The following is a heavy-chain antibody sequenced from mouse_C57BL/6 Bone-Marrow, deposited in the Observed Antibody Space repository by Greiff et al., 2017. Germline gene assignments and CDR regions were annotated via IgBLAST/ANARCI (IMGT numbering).Heavy chain of an antibody. Sequence: EVHLVESGGGLVKPGGSLKLSCAASGFTFSSYTMSWVRQTPEKRLEWVATISGGGGNTYYPDSVKGRFTISRDNAKNTLYLQMSSLRSEDTALYYCARRYYYAMDYWGQGTSVTVSS. J-gene: IGHJ4*01. V-gene: IGHV5-9*01. CDR3: ARRYYYAMDY. CDR1: GFTFSSYT. CDR2: ISGGGGNT.